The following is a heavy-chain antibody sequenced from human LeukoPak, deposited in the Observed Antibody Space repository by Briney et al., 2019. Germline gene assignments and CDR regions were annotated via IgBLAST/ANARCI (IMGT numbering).Heavy chain of an antibody. CDR2: ISSSSSYI. J-gene: IGHJ4*02. D-gene: IGHD5-18*01. CDR1: GFTFSSYS. CDR3: ARGRELWLRAPFDY. Sequence: GGSLRLSCAASGFTFSSYSMNWVRQAPGKGLEWVSSISSSSSYIYYADSVKGRFTISRDNAKNSLYLQMNSLRAEDTAVYYCARGRELWLRAPFDYWGQGTLVTVSS. V-gene: IGHV3-21*01.